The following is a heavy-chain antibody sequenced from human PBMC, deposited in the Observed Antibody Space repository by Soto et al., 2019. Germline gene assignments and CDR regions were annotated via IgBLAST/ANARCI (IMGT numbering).Heavy chain of an antibody. D-gene: IGHD2-21*02. V-gene: IGHV3-23*01. CDR1: GFTFSTYA. CDR2: ISGGGDST. Sequence: PGGSLRLSCAASGFTFSTYAMTWVRQAPGRGLEWVSAISGGGDSTYYTDSVKGRFTISRDYSNNTLYLQTNSLRAEDTAVYYCAKDKGRAYCGGNCYFFDYWGQGALVTVSS. J-gene: IGHJ4*02. CDR3: AKDKGRAYCGGNCYFFDY.